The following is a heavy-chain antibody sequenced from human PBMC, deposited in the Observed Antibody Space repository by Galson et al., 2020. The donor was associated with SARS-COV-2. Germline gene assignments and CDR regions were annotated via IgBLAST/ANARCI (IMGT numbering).Heavy chain of an antibody. CDR2: INPNSGGT. CDR3: ARDRTGPIVEVVAASYGMDV. CDR1: GYTFTGYY. V-gene: IGHV1-2*02. D-gene: IGHD2-15*01. J-gene: IGHJ6*02. Sequence: ASVKVSCKASGYTFTGYYMHWVRQAPGQGLEWMGWINPNSGGTNYAQKFQGRVTMTRDTSISTAYMELSRLRSDDTAVYYCARDRTGPIVEVVAASYGMDVWGQGTTVTVSS.